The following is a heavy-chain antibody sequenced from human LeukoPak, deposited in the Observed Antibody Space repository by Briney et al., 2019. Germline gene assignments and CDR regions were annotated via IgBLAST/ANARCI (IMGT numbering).Heavy chain of an antibody. Sequence: QPGGSLRLSCAASGFTFSNYWMHWVRQVPGKGLVWVSRINSDGSSTSYADSVKGRFTISRDNAKNTLYLQMNSLRAEDTAVYYCALYGANRLDPWGQGTLVTVSS. CDR3: ALYGANRLDP. CDR1: GFTFSNYW. D-gene: IGHD4-23*01. CDR2: INSDGSST. J-gene: IGHJ5*02. V-gene: IGHV3-74*01.